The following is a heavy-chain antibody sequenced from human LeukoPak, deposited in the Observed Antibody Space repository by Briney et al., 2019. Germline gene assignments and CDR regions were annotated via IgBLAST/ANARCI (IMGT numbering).Heavy chain of an antibody. J-gene: IGHJ5*01. Sequence: KPSETLSLTCTVSGGSISSYYWSWIRQPPGKGLEWIGYIYYSGSTNYNPSLKSRVTISVDTSKNQFSLKLSSVTAADTAVYYCSRSMVRGVIIKDLNWFDSWGQGTLVTVSS. CDR2: IYYSGST. V-gene: IGHV4-59*08. CDR1: GGSISSYY. D-gene: IGHD3-10*01. CDR3: SRSMVRGVIIKDLNWFDS.